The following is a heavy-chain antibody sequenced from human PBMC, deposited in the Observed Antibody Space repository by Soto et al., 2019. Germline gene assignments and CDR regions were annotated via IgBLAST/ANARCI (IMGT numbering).Heavy chain of an antibody. CDR3: STGGKYYGMDL. Sequence: RGSLRLSCAASGLTSSQAWMSWVRQALGKELEWVGRIKSKTDGGTIDYAAPVKGRFTISRDDSKNTQYLQMNSLRTEDTAVYYFSTGGKYYGMDLSCQGSTFTVFS. V-gene: IGHV3-15*01. CDR1: GLTSSQAW. D-gene: IGHD1-26*01. J-gene: IGHJ6*02. CDR2: IKSKTDGGTI.